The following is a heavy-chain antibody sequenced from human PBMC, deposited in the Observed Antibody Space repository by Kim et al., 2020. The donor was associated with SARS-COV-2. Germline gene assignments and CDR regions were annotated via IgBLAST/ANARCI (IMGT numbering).Heavy chain of an antibody. CDR3: ASQYYYGSGSYFDY. Sequence: PSLKSRVSISVDTSKNQFSLKLSSVTAADTAVYYCASQYYYGSGSYFDYWGQGTLVTVSS. D-gene: IGHD3-10*01. V-gene: IGHV4-61*07. J-gene: IGHJ4*02.